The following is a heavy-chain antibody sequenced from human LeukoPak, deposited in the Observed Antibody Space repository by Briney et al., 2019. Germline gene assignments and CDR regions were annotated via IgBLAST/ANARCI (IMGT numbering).Heavy chain of an antibody. J-gene: IGHJ4*02. CDR1: GGSFSGYY. D-gene: IGHD3-10*01. CDR3: ASGKGSNLDY. Sequence: SETLSLTCAVYGGSFSGYYWSWIRQPPGKGLEWIREINHSGSTNYNPSLKSRVTISVDTSKNQFSLKLSSVTAADTAVYYCASGKGSNLDYWGQGTLVTVSS. CDR2: INHSGST. V-gene: IGHV4-34*01.